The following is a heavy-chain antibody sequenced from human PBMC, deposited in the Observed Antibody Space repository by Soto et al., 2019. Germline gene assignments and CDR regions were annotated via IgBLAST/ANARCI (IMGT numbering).Heavy chain of an antibody. V-gene: IGHV1-69*12. CDR1: GGTFSSYT. CDR3: ARGNHRWLQLWYFDL. Sequence: QVQLVQSGAEVKKPGSSVTVSCKASGGTFSSYTISWVRQAPGQGLEWMGGIIPIFGTANYAQKFQGRVTIXEDQSXXTAYMELSSLRSEDTAVYYCARGNHRWLQLWYFDLWGRGTLVTVSS. J-gene: IGHJ2*01. CDR2: IIPIFGTA. D-gene: IGHD5-12*01.